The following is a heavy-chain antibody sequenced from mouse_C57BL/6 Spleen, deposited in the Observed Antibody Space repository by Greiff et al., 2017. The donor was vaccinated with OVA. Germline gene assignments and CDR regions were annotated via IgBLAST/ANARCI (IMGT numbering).Heavy chain of an antibody. J-gene: IGHJ3*01. CDR3: ARNGPLPY. V-gene: IGHV1-82*01. CDR2: IYPGDGDT. CDR1: GYAFSSSW. Sequence: QVQLKESGPELVKPGASVKISCKASGYAFSSSWMNWVKQRPGKGLEWIGRIYPGDGDTNYNGKFKGKATLTADKSSSTAYMQLSSLTSEDSAVYFCARNGPLPYWGQGTLVTVSA.